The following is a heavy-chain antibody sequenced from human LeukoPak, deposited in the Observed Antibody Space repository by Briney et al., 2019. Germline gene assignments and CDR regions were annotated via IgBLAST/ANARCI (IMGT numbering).Heavy chain of an antibody. D-gene: IGHD1-26*01. CDR3: ASGSYSDAFDI. Sequence: SETLSLTCTVSGGSICSGGYYWSWIRQHPGEGLEWIGYIYYSGSTYYNPSLKSRVTISVDTSKNQFSLKLSSVTAADTAVYYCASGSYSDAFDIWGQGTMVTVSS. CDR1: GGSICSGGYY. V-gene: IGHV4-31*03. J-gene: IGHJ3*02. CDR2: IYYSGST.